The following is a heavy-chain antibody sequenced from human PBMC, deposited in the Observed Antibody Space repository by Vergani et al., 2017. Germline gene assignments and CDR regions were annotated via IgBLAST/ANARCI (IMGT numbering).Heavy chain of an antibody. Sequence: QVQLVESGGGVVQRGGSLRLPCARSGFTLSNYDIQWIRQGPGKGLEFVAFIQFDGSNQYYADSVKGRFTLSRDFSKNTLYLQMNSLRTDDTATYYCAKHFRGWGIDYWGQGTQVIVSS. CDR3: AKHFRGWGIDY. J-gene: IGHJ4*02. CDR2: IQFDGSNQ. V-gene: IGHV3-30*02. CDR1: GFTLSNYD. D-gene: IGHD3-16*01.